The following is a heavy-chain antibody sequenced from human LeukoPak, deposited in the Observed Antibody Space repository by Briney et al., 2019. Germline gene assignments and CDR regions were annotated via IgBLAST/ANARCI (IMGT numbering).Heavy chain of an antibody. J-gene: IGHJ5*02. Sequence: SQTLSLTCTVSGGSISSGSYYWSWIRRPAGKGLEWIGRIYTSGSTNYNPSLKSRVTISVDTSKNQFSLKLSSVTAADTAVYYCARGPDIVVVPAANSWFDPWGQGTLVTVSS. CDR3: ARGPDIVVVPAANSWFDP. V-gene: IGHV4-61*02. CDR1: GGSISSGSYY. CDR2: IYTSGST. D-gene: IGHD2-2*01.